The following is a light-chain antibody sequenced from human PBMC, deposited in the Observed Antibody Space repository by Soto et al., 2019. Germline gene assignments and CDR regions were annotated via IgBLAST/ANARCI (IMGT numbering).Light chain of an antibody. CDR1: SSDVGGYDF. V-gene: IGLV2-11*01. J-gene: IGLJ3*02. CDR2: DVG. CDR3: SPYAGTATFAV. Sequence: QSALTQPRSVSGSPGQSGTISCTGTSSDVGGYDFVAWYRQHPGKGPELIMYDVGRRPSGVPDRFSGSKSGDTASLTISRFEAEVEAQYHCSPYAGTATFAVFGAGTKLNVI.